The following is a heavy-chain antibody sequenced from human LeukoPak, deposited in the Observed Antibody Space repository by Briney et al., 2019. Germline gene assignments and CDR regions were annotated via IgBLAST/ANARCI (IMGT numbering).Heavy chain of an antibody. D-gene: IGHD1-26*01. V-gene: IGHV4-59*12. CDR2: IYYSGST. CDR3: IEGGSYYLNY. CDR1: GGSISSYY. Sequence: SETLSLTCTVSGGSISSYYWSWIRQPPGKGLEWIGYIYYSGSTNYNPSLKSRVTISVDTSKNQFSLKLSSVTAADTAVYYCIEGGSYYLNYWGQGSLVTVSS. J-gene: IGHJ4*02.